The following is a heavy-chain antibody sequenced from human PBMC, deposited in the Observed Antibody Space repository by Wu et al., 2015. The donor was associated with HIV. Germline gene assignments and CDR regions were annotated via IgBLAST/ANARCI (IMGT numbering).Heavy chain of an antibody. Sequence: QVQLVQSGAEVKKPGASVKVSCKASGYTFTSYGISWVRQAPGQGLEWMGWISAYNGNTNYAQKLQGRVTMTTDTSTSTAYMELRSLRSDDTAVYYCARVAGIAVAGTPPIHFDYWGPGTVVTVSA. V-gene: IGHV1-18*01. CDR2: ISAYNGNT. CDR3: ARVAGIAVAGTPPIHFDY. J-gene: IGHJ4*02. D-gene: IGHD6-19*01. CDR1: GYTFTSYG.